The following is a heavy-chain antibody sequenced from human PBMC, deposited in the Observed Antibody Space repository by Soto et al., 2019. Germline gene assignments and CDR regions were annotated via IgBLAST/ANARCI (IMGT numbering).Heavy chain of an antibody. D-gene: IGHD6-19*01. CDR1: GGIFSNFA. V-gene: IGHV1-69*01. J-gene: IGHJ4*02. CDR3: ARVGLGAYDY. CDR2: IIPTLGTP. Sequence: QVQLVQSGAEVKKPGSSVKVSCKASGGIFSNFAFNWMRQAPGQGLEWMGGIIPTLGTPHYAQKFLGRVTLTADESTRTVYMEMSSLTVEDTAVYYCARVGLGAYDYWGQGTLAIVSS.